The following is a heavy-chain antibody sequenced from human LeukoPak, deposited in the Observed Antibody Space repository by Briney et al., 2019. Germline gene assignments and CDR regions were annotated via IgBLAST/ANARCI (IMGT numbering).Heavy chain of an antibody. D-gene: IGHD6-19*01. Sequence: GGSLRLSCAASGFTFSSYRMNWVRQAPGKGLEWVSYISSSSSTIYYADSVKGRFTISRDNAKNSPYLQMNSLRAEDTAVYYCASGIAVAGTAYYYYMDVWGKGTTVTISS. J-gene: IGHJ6*03. CDR3: ASGIAVAGTAYYYYMDV. CDR1: GFTFSSYR. CDR2: ISSSSSTI. V-gene: IGHV3-48*01.